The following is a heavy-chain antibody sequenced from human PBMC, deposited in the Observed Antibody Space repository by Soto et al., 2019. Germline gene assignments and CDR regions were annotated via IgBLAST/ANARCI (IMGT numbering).Heavy chain of an antibody. Sequence: PSQTLSLTFAISGDSVSSNTASCNWIRQSPSRGLEWLGRTYFRSKWYNDYAVSVKSRIIINPDTSNNQFSLQLNSVTPEDTAVSSCDKGDKPGLTSGDAFDPWGPGIMLTVSS. CDR2: TYFRSKWYN. J-gene: IGHJ5*02. V-gene: IGHV6-1*01. CDR1: GDSVSSNTAS. CDR3: DKGDKPGLTSGDAFDP.